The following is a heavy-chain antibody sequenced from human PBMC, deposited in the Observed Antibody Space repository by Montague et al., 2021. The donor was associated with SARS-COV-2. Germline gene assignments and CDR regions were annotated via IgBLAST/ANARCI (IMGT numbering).Heavy chain of an antibody. V-gene: IGHV4-34*01. D-gene: IGHD4-23*01. CDR2: INHSGTT. CDR3: ARWDPQTLTLIGLRGKSASDY. Sequence: LSLTCAVYGGSFSGYYWTWIRQSPGKGLEWIAEINHSGTTNYNFNPSLRSRVTISVDTSKSQFSLKLTSVTAADTGVYYCARWDPQTLTLIGLRGKSASDYWGQGTLVTVSS. CDR1: GGSFSGYY. J-gene: IGHJ4*02.